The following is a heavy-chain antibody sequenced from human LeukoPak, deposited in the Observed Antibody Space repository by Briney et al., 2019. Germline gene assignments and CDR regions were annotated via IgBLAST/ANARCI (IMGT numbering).Heavy chain of an antibody. D-gene: IGHD3-22*01. V-gene: IGHV1-69*13. Sequence: SVKVSCKASGGTFSSYAISWVRQAPGQGLEWMGGIIPIFGTANYAQKFQGRVTITADESTSTAYMELSSLRSEDTAVYYCATYYDSSGYYQYFDYWGQGTLVTVSS. J-gene: IGHJ4*02. CDR3: ATYYDSSGYYQYFDY. CDR2: IIPIFGTA. CDR1: GGTFSSYA.